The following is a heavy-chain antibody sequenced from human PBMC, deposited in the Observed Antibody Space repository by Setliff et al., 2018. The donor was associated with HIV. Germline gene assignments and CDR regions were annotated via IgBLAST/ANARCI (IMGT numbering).Heavy chain of an antibody. CDR1: GASISSHNYY. CDR2: IRSSGDT. V-gene: IGHV4-39*01. CDR3: TIPASSLAPN. Sequence: PSETLSLTCTVSGASISSHNYYWGWIRQSPGKGLEWIASIRSSGDTYYNPSLQSRVIIPVDTSNNQISLKLTSVTAADTAVYYCTIPASSLAPNWGRGTQVTVSS. J-gene: IGHJ4*02.